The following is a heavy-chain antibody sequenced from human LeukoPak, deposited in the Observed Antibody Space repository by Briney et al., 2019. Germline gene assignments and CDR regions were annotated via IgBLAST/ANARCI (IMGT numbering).Heavy chain of an antibody. CDR3: ARTLSRWDPFDY. CDR2: IYYTGST. D-gene: IGHD1-26*01. J-gene: IGHJ4*02. Sequence: SETLSLTCTISGGSISSYFWSWIRQPPGKGLEWIGYIYYTGSTNYNPSLKSRVIISLDTSKNQFSLKLSSVSAADTAVYYCARTLSRWDPFDYWGQGTLVTVSS. V-gene: IGHV4-59*01. CDR1: GGSISSYF.